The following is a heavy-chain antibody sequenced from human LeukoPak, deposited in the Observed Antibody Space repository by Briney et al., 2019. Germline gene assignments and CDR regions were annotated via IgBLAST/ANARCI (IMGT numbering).Heavy chain of an antibody. CDR3: ARDDYYYYYGMDV. CDR2: INPNSGGT. J-gene: IGHJ6*02. CDR1: GYTFTGYY. V-gene: IGHV1-2*06. Sequence: ASVKVSCKASGYTFTGYYMHWVRQAPGQGIEWMGRINPNSGGTIYAQKFQGRVTMTRDTSISTAYMELSRLRSDDTAVYYCARDDYYYYYGMDVWGQGTTVTVSS.